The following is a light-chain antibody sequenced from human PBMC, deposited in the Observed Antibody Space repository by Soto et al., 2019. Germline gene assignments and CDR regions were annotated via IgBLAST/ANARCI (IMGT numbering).Light chain of an antibody. CDR2: AAS. V-gene: IGKV1-39*01. CDR1: QSININ. CDR3: QQSYNTPWT. J-gene: IGKJ1*01. Sequence: DIQMTQSPSSLSASVGDRVTITCRASQSININFNWHQQKPGKGPNLLIYAASSLQSGVPSRFSGSGSGTDFTLTISSLQPEDFATYYCQQSYNTPWTFGQGTQVEIK.